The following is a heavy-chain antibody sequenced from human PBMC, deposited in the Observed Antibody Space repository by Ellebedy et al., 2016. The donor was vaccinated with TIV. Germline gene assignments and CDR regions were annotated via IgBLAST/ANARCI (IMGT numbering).Heavy chain of an antibody. CDR1: GFNFRSYW. J-gene: IGHJ5*02. CDR3: ARRASYGDYAVQVNPWFDP. D-gene: IGHD4-17*01. V-gene: IGHV3-7*01. CDR2: IRQEGDEI. Sequence: GESLKISCAASGFNFRSYWMTWVRQAPGKGLEWVAKIRQEGDEIYYVESVKGRFTISRDNAKNSLFLQMNSLRVKDTAVYDCARRASYGDYAVQVNPWFDPWGQGTLVTVSS.